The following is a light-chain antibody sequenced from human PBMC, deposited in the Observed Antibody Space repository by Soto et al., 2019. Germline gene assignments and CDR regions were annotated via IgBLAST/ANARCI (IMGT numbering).Light chain of an antibody. CDR1: QSISSY. CDR3: QQSYSTPPT. Sequence: DIQMTQSPSSLSASVGDRVTITCRASQSISSYLNWYQQKPGKAPKLLIYAASSLQSGVPSRFRGSGSGTDFALSISSLQTEDFATYYCQQSYSTPPTFGQGTKVEIK. V-gene: IGKV1-39*01. J-gene: IGKJ1*01. CDR2: AAS.